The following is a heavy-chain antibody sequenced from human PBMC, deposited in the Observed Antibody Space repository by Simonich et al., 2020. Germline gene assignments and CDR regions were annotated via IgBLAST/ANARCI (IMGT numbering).Heavy chain of an antibody. V-gene: IGHV1-18*01. J-gene: IGHJ4*02. CDR1: GYTFTSYG. Sequence: QVQLVQSGAEVKKPGASVKVSCKASGYTFTSYGISWVRQAPGQGLEWLGWISAYKGNKNYAQKVQGRVTMTTDTSTSTAYMELRSLRSDDTAGYYCARASRGTWWYYYFDYWGQGTLVTVSS. D-gene: IGHD2-15*01. CDR3: ARASRGTWWYYYFDY. CDR2: ISAYKGNK.